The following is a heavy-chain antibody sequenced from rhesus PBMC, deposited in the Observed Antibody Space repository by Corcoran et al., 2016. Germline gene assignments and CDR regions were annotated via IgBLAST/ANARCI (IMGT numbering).Heavy chain of an antibody. V-gene: IGHV1-198*02. J-gene: IGHJ4*01. CDR3: ARGTTVTPFDY. Sequence: QVQLVQSGAEVKKPCASVKVSFKASGFPLVSYSPSWFRPAPGQGLEWMGVNIPLGGITNYAEKFQGRVTITADTSTSTAYMERSSLRSEDTAVYYCARGTTVTPFDYWGQGVLVTVSS. CDR2: NIPLGGIT. CDR1: GFPLVSYS. D-gene: IGHD4-35*01.